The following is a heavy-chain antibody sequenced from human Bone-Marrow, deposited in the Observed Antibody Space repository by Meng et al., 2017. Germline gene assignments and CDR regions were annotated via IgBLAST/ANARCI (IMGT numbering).Heavy chain of an antibody. D-gene: IGHD2-2*01. CDR2: INHSGNT. CDR3: ARVGSRSEDY. Sequence: QVQLQQWWAGLWKHSENLSLTCAGYGGSFSGYHWSWTRQPPGKGLEWIGEINHSGNTNYNPSLTSRVTISVDTSKNQFSLKLSSVTAADTAVYYCARVGSRSEDYWGQGTLVTVSS. J-gene: IGHJ4*02. CDR1: GGSFSGYH. V-gene: IGHV4-34*01.